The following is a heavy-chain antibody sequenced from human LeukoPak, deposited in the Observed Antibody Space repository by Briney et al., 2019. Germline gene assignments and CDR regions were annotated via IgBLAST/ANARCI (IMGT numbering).Heavy chain of an antibody. D-gene: IGHD3-9*01. CDR1: GLTFSSYW. J-gene: IGHJ4*02. CDR2: ISSSSYI. Sequence: GGSLRLSCAASGLTFSSYWMRWVRQAPGKGLEWVSSISSSSYICYADSVKGRFTISRDNAKNSLYLQMNSLRVDDTAVYYCARDRRVLRYFDWLSTPHFDYWGQGTLVTVSS. V-gene: IGHV3-21*01. CDR3: ARDRRVLRYFDWLSTPHFDY.